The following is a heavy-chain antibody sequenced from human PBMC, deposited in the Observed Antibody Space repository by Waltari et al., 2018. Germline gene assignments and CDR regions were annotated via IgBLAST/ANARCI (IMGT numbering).Heavy chain of an antibody. J-gene: IGHJ4*02. Sequence: VQLQESGPGLVKPSETLSLTCTVSGGSISSHYWSWVRQAPGKGLAWVSAISGSGGSTYYADSVKGRFTIYRDNSKNTLYLQMNSLRAEDTAVYYCAKGGINYFDYWGQGTLVTVSS. CDR2: ISGSGGST. CDR1: GGSISSHY. D-gene: IGHD1-20*01. V-gene: IGHV3-23*01. CDR3: AKGGINYFDY.